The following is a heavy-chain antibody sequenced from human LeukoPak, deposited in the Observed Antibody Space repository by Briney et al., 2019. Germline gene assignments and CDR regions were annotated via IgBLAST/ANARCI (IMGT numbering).Heavy chain of an antibody. CDR2: IKQDGSEK. V-gene: IGHV3-7*01. Sequence: GGSLRLSCAASGFTLSSYWMSWVRQAPGKGLEWVANIKQDGSEKYYADSVKGRFTISRDNAKNSLYLQMNSLRAEDTAVYYCARGWTDSSGYYHPFDYWGQGTLVTVS. CDR1: GFTLSSYW. D-gene: IGHD3-22*01. J-gene: IGHJ4*02. CDR3: ARGWTDSSGYYHPFDY.